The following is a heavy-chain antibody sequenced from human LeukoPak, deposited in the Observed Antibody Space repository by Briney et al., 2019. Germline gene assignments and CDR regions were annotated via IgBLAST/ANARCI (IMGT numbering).Heavy chain of an antibody. CDR2: IYYSGST. J-gene: IGHJ4*02. CDR1: GGSISSYY. D-gene: IGHD6-6*01. V-gene: IGHV4-59*01. Sequence: SETLSLTCTVSGGSISSYYWSWIRQPPGKGLEWIGYIYYSGSTNYNPSLKSRVTISVDTSKNQFSLKLSSVTAADTAVYYCAWGRSIAARTAFDYWGQGTLVTVSS. CDR3: AWGRSIAARTAFDY.